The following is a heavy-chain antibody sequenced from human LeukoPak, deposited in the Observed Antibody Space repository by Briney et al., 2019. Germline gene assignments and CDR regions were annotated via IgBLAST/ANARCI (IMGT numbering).Heavy chain of an antibody. V-gene: IGHV3-15*01. CDR2: IKSKTDGGTT. CDR1: GFTFSNAW. J-gene: IGHJ4*02. Sequence: GGSLRLSCAASGFTFSNAWMSWVRQAPGKGLEWVGRIKSKTDGGTTDYAAPVKGRFTISRDDSKNTLYLQMNSLKTEDTAVYYCTTDQGPYSSSWSFDYWGQGTLVTVSS. D-gene: IGHD6-13*01. CDR3: TTDQGPYSSSWSFDY.